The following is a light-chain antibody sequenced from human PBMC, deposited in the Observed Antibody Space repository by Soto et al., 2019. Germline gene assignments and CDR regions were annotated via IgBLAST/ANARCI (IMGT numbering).Light chain of an antibody. V-gene: IGLV2-14*01. CDR3: VSYTDTDTLV. CDR1: DTDVGQDKS. Sequence: QSALAQPASVSGSRGQSIIISCVGRDTDVGQDKSVSWYQQGPGQAPKLLIFEVTNRPSGVSKRFSGSRSGNTASPTISGLQPDDEGDYFCVSYTDTDTLVFGTGTKVTVL. J-gene: IGLJ1*01. CDR2: EVT.